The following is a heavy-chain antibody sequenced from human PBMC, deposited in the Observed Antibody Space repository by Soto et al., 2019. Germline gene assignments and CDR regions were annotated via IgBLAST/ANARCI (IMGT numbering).Heavy chain of an antibody. Sequence: ASVKVSRKASGYTLTSYVITWVRQAPGQGLEWMGWIIPDNGNTNYAQKLQGRVTMTTDTATSTAYMELSSLRSEDTALYYCGGRGLSAYDYWGQGTSVTVS. D-gene: IGHD3-10*01. CDR1: GYTLTSYV. J-gene: IGHJ4*02. V-gene: IGHV1-18*04. CDR2: IIPDNGNT. CDR3: GGRGLSAYDY.